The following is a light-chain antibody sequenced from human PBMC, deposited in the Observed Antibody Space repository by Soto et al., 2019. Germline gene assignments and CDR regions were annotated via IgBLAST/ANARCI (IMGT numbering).Light chain of an antibody. Sequence: EIVLTQSPGTLSLSPGERATLSCRASQSISGSFLVWYQQKLGQAPRLLNFAASSRATGIPDRFSGSGSGADFILTISRLEPEDSAVYYCQHYGGSPLTFGQGTRLEI. CDR3: QHYGGSPLT. CDR1: QSISGSF. CDR2: AAS. J-gene: IGKJ5*01. V-gene: IGKV3-20*01.